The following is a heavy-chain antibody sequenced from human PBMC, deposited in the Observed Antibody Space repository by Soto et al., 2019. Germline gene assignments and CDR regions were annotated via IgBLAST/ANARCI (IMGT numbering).Heavy chain of an antibody. J-gene: IGHJ4*02. V-gene: IGHV4-4*02. Sequence: ASETLSLTCAVSGGSISSSNWWSWVRQPPGKGLEWIGEIYHSGSTNYNPSLKSRVTISVDKSKNQFSLKLSSVTAADTAVYYCASLSIAAAGTDFDYWGQGTLVTVS. CDR1: GGSISSSNW. CDR3: ASLSIAAAGTDFDY. CDR2: IYHSGST. D-gene: IGHD6-13*01.